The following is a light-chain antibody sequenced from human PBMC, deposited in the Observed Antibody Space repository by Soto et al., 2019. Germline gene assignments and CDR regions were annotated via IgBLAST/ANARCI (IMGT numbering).Light chain of an antibody. V-gene: IGKV1-39*01. J-gene: IGKJ1*01. CDR1: QSINSH. CDR2: ATS. Sequence: DIQLTQSPSCLSASVGDRVTITCRASQSINSHLNWYQQKPGKAPKFLIYATSNLQSGVPSRFSGSGSGTDFTLTISSLQPGDFATYFGQQSYSVPTFGQGTKVDI. CDR3: QQSYSVPT.